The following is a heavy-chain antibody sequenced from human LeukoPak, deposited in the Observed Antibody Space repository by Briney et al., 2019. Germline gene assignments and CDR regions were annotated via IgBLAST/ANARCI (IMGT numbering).Heavy chain of an antibody. J-gene: IGHJ4*02. D-gene: IGHD5-12*01. CDR2: LYSGGST. V-gene: IGHV3-66*01. CDR1: GFTVSSNY. Sequence: GGSLRLSCAASGFTVSSNYMSWVRQAPGKGLEWASILYSGGSTYYADSVKGRFTISRDNSKNTLYLQMNSLRPEDTAVYYCARVSVATIGGAYYFDYWGRGTLVTVSS. CDR3: ARVSVATIGGAYYFDY.